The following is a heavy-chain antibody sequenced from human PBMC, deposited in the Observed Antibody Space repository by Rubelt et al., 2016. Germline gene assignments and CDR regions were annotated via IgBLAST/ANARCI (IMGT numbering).Heavy chain of an antibody. CDR3: ARARSTGGGGRGFFDS. CDR2: IYHTGST. V-gene: IGHV4-38-2*02. D-gene: IGHD1-1*01. CDR1: GSSIGSGYY. J-gene: IGHJ5*01. Sequence: QVQLQESGPGLVKPSDTLSLTCTVSGSSIGSGYYWGWIRQPPGKGLEWIGNIYHTGSTYYNPSLKSRVTISVDTSKNQFSRKLGPVTAADTAVYYCARARSTGGGGRGFFDSWGQGTLVTVSS.